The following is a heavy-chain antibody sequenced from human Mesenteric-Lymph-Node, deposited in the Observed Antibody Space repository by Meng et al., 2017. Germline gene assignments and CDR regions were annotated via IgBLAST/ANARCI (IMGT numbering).Heavy chain of an antibody. CDR1: GGSISSGGYY. CDR2: IYYSGST. Sequence: QVQLQAAGPGLVKPSPTLSLSCTVSGGSISSGGYYWSWLRQYPGQRLEWIGYIYYSGSTYYYPSLKSRVTISVDTSKNQFSLKLSSVTAADTAVYYCARGPSRWLQFSFDYWGQGTLVTVSS. CDR3: ARGPSRWLQFSFDY. V-gene: IGHV4-31*03. D-gene: IGHD5-24*01. J-gene: IGHJ4*02.